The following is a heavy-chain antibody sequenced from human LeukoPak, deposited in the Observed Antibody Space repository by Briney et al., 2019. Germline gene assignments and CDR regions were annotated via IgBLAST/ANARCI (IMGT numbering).Heavy chain of an antibody. CDR3: ARDAITFGGVIVIRVYYFDY. Sequence: PGGSLRLSCAASGFTFSSYSMNWVRQAPGKGLEWVSSISSSSSYIYYADSVKGRFTISRDNSKNTLNLQMNSLRAEDTAVYYCARDAITFGGVIVIRVYYFDYWGQGTLVTVSS. J-gene: IGHJ4*02. CDR1: GFTFSSYS. V-gene: IGHV3-21*01. CDR2: ISSSSSYI. D-gene: IGHD3-16*02.